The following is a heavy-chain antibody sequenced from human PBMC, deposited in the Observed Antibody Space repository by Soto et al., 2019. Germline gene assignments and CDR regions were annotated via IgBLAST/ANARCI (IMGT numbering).Heavy chain of an antibody. CDR2: IYYSGST. Sequence: QVQLQESGPGLVKPSQTLSLTCTVSGGSISSGCYYWSWIRQHPGKGLEWIGYIYYSGSTYYNPSLKSRVTISVDTSKNQFSLKLSSVTAADTAVYYCARAGTTVSGFSWFDPWGQGTLVTVSS. CDR3: ARAGTTVSGFSWFDP. V-gene: IGHV4-31*03. CDR1: GGSISSGCYY. D-gene: IGHD4-17*01. J-gene: IGHJ5*02.